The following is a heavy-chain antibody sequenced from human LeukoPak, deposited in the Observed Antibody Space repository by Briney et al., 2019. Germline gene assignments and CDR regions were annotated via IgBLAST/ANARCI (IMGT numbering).Heavy chain of an antibody. V-gene: IGHV3-53*01. Sequence: GGSLRLSCAASGFIVSSNYMSWVRQAPGRGLEWVSIISSGGNTYYADSVKGRFTISRDISKNTLYLQMNGLRAEDTAVYYCAREVRGYYFDYWGQGTLVTVSS. CDR2: ISSGGNT. CDR3: AREVRGYYFDY. CDR1: GFIVSSNY. D-gene: IGHD3-22*01. J-gene: IGHJ4*02.